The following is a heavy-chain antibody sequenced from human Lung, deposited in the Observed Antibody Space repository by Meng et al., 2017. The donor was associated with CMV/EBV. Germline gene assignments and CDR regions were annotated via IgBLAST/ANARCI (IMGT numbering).Heavy chain of an antibody. CDR2: INSGGWT. D-gene: IGHD2-2*01. Sequence: GEXXKISCVASGFTGSANYMSWVRQAPGKGLEWVSVINSGGWTYYADSVKGRFTISRDNSKNTVYLQLNSLRAEDTAMYYCATRRSGGSVPGWAWGMDVWGQGTTVTVSS. CDR1: GFTGSANY. V-gene: IGHV3-53*01. CDR3: ATRRSGGSVPGWAWGMDV. J-gene: IGHJ6*02.